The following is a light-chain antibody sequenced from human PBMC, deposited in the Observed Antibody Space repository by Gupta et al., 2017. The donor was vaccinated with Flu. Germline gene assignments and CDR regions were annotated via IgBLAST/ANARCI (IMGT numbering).Light chain of an antibody. Sequence: DIQMTQSPSTLSASVGDRVTITCRASQSVNNWVAWYQQKPGKAPKLLIFKASILQSGVPSRFSGSASGTEFTLTISSLQPDDFATYYCQQYISYFRTFGQGTKVEIK. CDR1: QSVNNW. CDR3: QQYISYFRT. CDR2: KAS. J-gene: IGKJ1*01. V-gene: IGKV1-5*03.